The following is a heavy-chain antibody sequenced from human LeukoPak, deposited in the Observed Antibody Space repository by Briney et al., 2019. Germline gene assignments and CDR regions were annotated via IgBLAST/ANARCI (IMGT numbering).Heavy chain of an antibody. CDR1: GFTFSASA. CDR3: ARVRCSDNYFNFGFDI. D-gene: IGHD3-10*02. Sequence: PGGSLRLSCAASGFTFSASAMHWIRQAPGKGLEWVALISCDGSNKYYADSVKGRFTISRDNSKNTLYLQMNSLRPDDTALYYCARVRCSDNYFNFGFDIWGQGTMVIVSS. CDR2: ISCDGSNK. V-gene: IGHV3-30-3*01. J-gene: IGHJ3*02.